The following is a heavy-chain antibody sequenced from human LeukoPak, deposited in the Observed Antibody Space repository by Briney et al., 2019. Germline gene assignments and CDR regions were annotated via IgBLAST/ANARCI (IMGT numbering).Heavy chain of an antibody. CDR1: GFTFSSYA. V-gene: IGHV3-30-3*01. CDR2: ISYDGGNK. J-gene: IGHJ4*02. D-gene: IGHD3-9*01. CDR3: ARDDLTGYLDY. Sequence: QPGRSLRLSCAASGFTFSSYAMHWVRQAPGKGLEWVAVISYDGGNKYYADSVKGRFTISRDNSKNTLYLQMNSLRAEDTAVYYCARDDLTGYLDYWGQGTLVTVSS.